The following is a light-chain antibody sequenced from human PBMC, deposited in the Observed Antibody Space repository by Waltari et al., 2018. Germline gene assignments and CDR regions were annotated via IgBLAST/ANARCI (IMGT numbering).Light chain of an antibody. J-gene: IGLJ1*01. CDR3: FSTDSSTKGV. V-gene: IGLV3-10*01. CDR2: EDN. Sequence: SYELTQPPSVSVSPGQPARITCSGDTLPKKYAYWYQQKSGQAPVLVNYEDNRRPSGIPERFSGSISGTMATLTISGAQVEDEADYYCFSTDSSTKGVFGAGTKVTVL. CDR1: TLPKKY.